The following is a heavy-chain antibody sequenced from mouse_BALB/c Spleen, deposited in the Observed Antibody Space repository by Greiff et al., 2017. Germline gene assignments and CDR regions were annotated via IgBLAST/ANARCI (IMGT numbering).Heavy chain of an antibody. CDR1: GFNIKDYY. Sequence: VQLQQSGAELVRPGALVKLSCKASGFNIKDYYMHWVKQRPEQGLEWIGWIDPENGNTIYDPKFQGKASITADTSSNTAYLQLSSLTSEDTAVYYCARHYRDDEGAWFAYWGQGTLVTVSA. J-gene: IGHJ3*01. D-gene: IGHD2-14*01. V-gene: IGHV14-1*02. CDR3: ARHYRDDEGAWFAY. CDR2: IDPENGNT.